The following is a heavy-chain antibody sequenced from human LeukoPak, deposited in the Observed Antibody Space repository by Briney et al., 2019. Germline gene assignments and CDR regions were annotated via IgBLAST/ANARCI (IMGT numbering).Heavy chain of an antibody. J-gene: IGHJ4*02. CDR1: GFTFGSYA. CDR2: ISGSGGSA. V-gene: IGHV3-23*01. D-gene: IGHD3-22*01. Sequence: GGSLRLSCAASGFTFGSYAMSWVRQAPGKGLEWVSAISGSGGSAYYADSVKGRFTISRDNSKNTLYLQMNSLRAEDTAVYYCAKVEGYYYDSSGYYPNWGQGTLVTVSS. CDR3: AKVEGYYYDSSGYYPN.